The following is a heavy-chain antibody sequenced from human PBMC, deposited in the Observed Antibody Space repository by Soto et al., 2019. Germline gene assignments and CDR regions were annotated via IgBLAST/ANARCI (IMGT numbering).Heavy chain of an antibody. CDR3: LFFLGDTGLRGLHSFPTRRSSDL. V-gene: IGHV4-39*01. CDR1: GGTISSSSYY. D-gene: IGHD3-3*01. CDR2: IYYSGNT. J-gene: IGHJ2*01. Sequence: SEELWRTWTVSGGTISSSSYYWCGTRQPPEKGLGWIGSIYYSGNTYYKRSLKRRVTISIDTSKNRFSLKLSFVTAADTAVYYFLFFLGDTGLRGLHSFPTRRSSDL.